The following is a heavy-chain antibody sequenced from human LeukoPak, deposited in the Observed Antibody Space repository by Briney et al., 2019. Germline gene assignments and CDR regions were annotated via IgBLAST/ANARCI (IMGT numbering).Heavy chain of an antibody. V-gene: IGHV2-70*18. CDR1: GGSISSYYW. CDR2: IDWDDDK. Sequence: TLSLTCTVSGGSISSYYWSWIRQPPGKALEWLALIDWDDDKYYSTSLKTRLTISKDTSKNQVVLTMTNMDPVDTATYYCARIIGSSGWYPDYWGQGTLVTVSS. CDR3: ARIIGSSGWYPDY. J-gene: IGHJ4*02. D-gene: IGHD6-19*01.